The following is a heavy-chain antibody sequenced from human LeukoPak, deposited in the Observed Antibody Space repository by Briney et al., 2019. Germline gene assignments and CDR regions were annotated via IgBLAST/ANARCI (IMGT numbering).Heavy chain of an antibody. D-gene: IGHD3-3*01. CDR3: ARVGRFLEWFRGAFDP. CDR2: IYHSGST. Sequence: SETLSLTCAVSGYSISSGYYWGWIRQPPGKGLGWIGSIYHSGSTYYNPSFKSRVTISVDTSKNQFSLKLSSVTAADTAVYYCARVGRFLEWFRGAFDPWGQGTLVTVSS. V-gene: IGHV4-38-2*01. CDR1: GYSISSGYY. J-gene: IGHJ5*02.